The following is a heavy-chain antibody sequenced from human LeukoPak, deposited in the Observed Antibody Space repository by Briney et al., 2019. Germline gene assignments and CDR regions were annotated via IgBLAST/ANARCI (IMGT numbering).Heavy chain of an antibody. CDR3: ARVGGSGVTYGY. V-gene: IGHV4-39*07. CDR1: GGSISSSSYY. J-gene: IGHJ4*02. Sequence: PSETLSLTCTVSGGSISSSSYYWGWIRQPPGKGLEWIGSIYYSGSTYYNPSLKRRVTISVDTSKNQFSLKLSSVTAEDTAVYYCARVGGSGVTYGYWGEGTLVTVSS. D-gene: IGHD3-16*01. CDR2: IYYSGST.